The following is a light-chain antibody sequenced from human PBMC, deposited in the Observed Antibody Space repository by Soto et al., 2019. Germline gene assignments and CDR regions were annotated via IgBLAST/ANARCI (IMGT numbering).Light chain of an antibody. CDR2: AAS. CDR3: QQANSLPVA. J-gene: IGKJ3*01. CDR1: QGISNW. Sequence: DIQMTQSPSSVSSSVGDRVTITCRASQGISNWLAWYQQKPGKAPSLLIHAASSLQSGVTSRFSGSGYGTDFTHTISSLQPEHFATYLCQQANSLPVAFGPGTKVDSK. V-gene: IGKV1-12*01.